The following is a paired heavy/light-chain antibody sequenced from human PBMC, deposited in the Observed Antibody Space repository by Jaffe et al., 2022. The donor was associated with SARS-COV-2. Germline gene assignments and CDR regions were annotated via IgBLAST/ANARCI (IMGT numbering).Light chain of an antibody. CDR2: GAS. CDR3: QQYNNWPLT. J-gene: IGKJ4*01. CDR1: QSVSSN. Sequence: EIVMTQSPATLSVSPGERATLSCRASQSVSSNFAWYQQRPGQAPRLLIYGASTRATGIPARFSGSGSGTEFTLTISSLQSEDFAVYYCQQYNNWPLTFGGGTKVEIK. V-gene: IGKV3-15*01.
Heavy chain of an antibody. CDR2: ISGNGGGT. Sequence: EVQLLESGGGLVQPGGSLRLSCAASGFTFSSCAMTWVRQAPGKGLESVSTISGNGGGTYYAESVKGRFTISRDNSKNTLYLQMNSLRAEDTAVYYCVKRPGGGGWFDPWGQGTLVTVSS. CDR3: VKRPGGGGWFDP. D-gene: IGHD3-16*01. J-gene: IGHJ5*02. V-gene: IGHV3-23*01. CDR1: GFTFSSCA.